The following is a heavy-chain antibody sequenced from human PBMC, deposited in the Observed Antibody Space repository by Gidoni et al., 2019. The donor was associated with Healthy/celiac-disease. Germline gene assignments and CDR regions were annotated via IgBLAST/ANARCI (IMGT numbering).Heavy chain of an antibody. Sequence: EVQLLESGGGLVQPGGSLRLSCAASGFPFSSYAIRWVLQAPGKGLEWGSDISGSGGSTYYADSVKGRFTISRDNSKNTLYLQMNSLRAEDTAVYYCAKSKGGITMIVVVDDAFDIWGQGTMVTVSS. V-gene: IGHV3-23*01. D-gene: IGHD3-22*01. CDR3: AKSKGGITMIVVVDDAFDI. J-gene: IGHJ3*02. CDR1: GFPFSSYA. CDR2: ISGSGGST.